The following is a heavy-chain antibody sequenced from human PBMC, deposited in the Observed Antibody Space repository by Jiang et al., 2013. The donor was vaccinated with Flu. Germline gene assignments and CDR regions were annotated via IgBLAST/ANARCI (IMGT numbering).Heavy chain of an antibody. CDR2: ISGSGDST. D-gene: IGHD3-3*01. Sequence: VQLLESGGGLVQPGGSLRLSCAASGFTFSSYAMSWVRQAPGKGLEWVSTISGSGDSTYYADSVKGRFTISRDNSKNTLYLQMNSLRAEDTAVYYCAKSIVTIFDTGYFDYWGQGTLVTVSS. CDR1: GFTFSSYA. V-gene: IGHV3-23*01. CDR3: AKSIVTIFDTGYFDY. J-gene: IGHJ4*02.